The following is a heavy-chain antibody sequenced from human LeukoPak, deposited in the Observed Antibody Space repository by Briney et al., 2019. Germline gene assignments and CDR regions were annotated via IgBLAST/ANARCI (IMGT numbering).Heavy chain of an antibody. D-gene: IGHD3-3*01. V-gene: IGHV3-11*01. CDR2: ISSSGSTI. Sequence: GGSLRLSCAASGFTFSDYYMSWIRQAPGKGLEWVSYISSSGSTIYYADSVKGRFTISRDNAKNSLYLQMNSLRAEDTAVHYCARDENNDFWSGYYTRFDYWGQGTLVTVSS. J-gene: IGHJ4*02. CDR3: ARDENNDFWSGYYTRFDY. CDR1: GFTFSDYY.